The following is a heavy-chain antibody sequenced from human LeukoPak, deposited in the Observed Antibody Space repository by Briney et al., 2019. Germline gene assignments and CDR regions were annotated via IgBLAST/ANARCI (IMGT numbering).Heavy chain of an antibody. J-gene: IGHJ2*01. CDR2: IYYSGGT. CDR1: GGSISSHY. CDR3: ARVGPWCFDL. Sequence: SETLSLTCTVSGGSISSHYWSWIRQPPGKGLEWIGYIYYSGGTNYNPSLKSRVTILVDTSKNQFSLKLSSVTAADTAVYYCARVGPWCFDLWGRGTLVTVSS. V-gene: IGHV4-59*11.